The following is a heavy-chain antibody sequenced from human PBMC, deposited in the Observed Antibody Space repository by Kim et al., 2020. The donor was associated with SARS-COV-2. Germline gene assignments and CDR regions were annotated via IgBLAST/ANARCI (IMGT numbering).Heavy chain of an antibody. V-gene: IGHV5-10-1*01. D-gene: IGHD3-10*01. CDR3: ARLFYLGVNPASFDY. Sequence: PSFQGHVTISADKSISTAYLQWSSLKASDTAMYYCARLFYLGVNPASFDYWGQGTLVTVSS. J-gene: IGHJ4*02.